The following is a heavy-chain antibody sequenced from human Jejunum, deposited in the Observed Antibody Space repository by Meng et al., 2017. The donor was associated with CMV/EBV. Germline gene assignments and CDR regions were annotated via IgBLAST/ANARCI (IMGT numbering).Heavy chain of an antibody. D-gene: IGHD6-13*01. Sequence: LSCAASGFTFSNYAMSWVRQAPGKGLEWVSSISGSGITTYYADSVKGRFTISRDNSRDTLYLDMSSLRAEDTALYYCAKDQGFSAASGGDQGTLVTVSS. CDR2: ISGSGITT. V-gene: IGHV3-23*01. CDR3: AKDQGFSAASG. CDR1: GFTFSNYA. J-gene: IGHJ4*02.